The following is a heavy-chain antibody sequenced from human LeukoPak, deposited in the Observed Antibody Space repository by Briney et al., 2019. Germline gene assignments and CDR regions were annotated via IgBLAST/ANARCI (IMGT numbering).Heavy chain of an antibody. D-gene: IGHD3-16*02. Sequence: ASVKVSCKASGGTFSSYAISWVRQAPGQGLEWMGRIIPIFGTANYAQKFQGRVTITADKSTSTAYMELSSLRSEDTAVCYCANTYYDYVWGSYRPWDYFDYWGQGTLVTVSS. V-gene: IGHV1-69*06. CDR3: ANTYYDYVWGSYRPWDYFDY. CDR1: GGTFSSYA. J-gene: IGHJ4*02. CDR2: IIPIFGTA.